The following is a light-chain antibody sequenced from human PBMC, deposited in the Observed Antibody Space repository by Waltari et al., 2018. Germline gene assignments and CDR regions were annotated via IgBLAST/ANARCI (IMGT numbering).Light chain of an antibody. CDR3: QKYDSAPVT. J-gene: IGKJ4*01. V-gene: IGKV1-27*01. CDR1: QGISNY. CDR2: AAS. Sequence: DIQMTQSPSSLSASVGDRVTITCRASQGISNYLAWYQQKPGKVPKLIYAASTLQSGVPSRFSGSGYGTDFTLTISSLQPEDVATYYSQKYDSAPVTFGGGTKVEIK.